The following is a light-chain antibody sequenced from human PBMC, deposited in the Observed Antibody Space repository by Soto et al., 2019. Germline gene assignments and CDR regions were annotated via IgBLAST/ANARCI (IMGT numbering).Light chain of an antibody. CDR2: DVS. J-gene: IGLJ1*01. CDR1: SSDVGGYNY. Sequence: QSVLTQPASVSGSPGQSITISCTGNSSDVGGYNYVSWYQQHPGKAPKLMIYDVSNRPSGVSNRFSGSKSGNTASLTISGLQAEDEADYYCSSYTSSSTPLYVFGTGTKLTVL. V-gene: IGLV2-14*01. CDR3: SSYTSSSTPLYV.